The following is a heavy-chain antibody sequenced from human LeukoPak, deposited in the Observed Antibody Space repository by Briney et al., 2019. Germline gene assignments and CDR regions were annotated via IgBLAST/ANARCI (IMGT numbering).Heavy chain of an antibody. CDR2: ISSSVRTI. CDR3: ARGEYLFDY. Sequence: GGSLRLSCAASGFTFSSYAMSWVRQAPGKGLECISYISSSVRTIYYADSLKGRFTVSRDNAKNSLYLRMNNLRAEDTAVYYCARGEYLFDYWGQGTLVTVS. J-gene: IGHJ4*02. D-gene: IGHD2/OR15-2a*01. CDR1: GFTFSSYA. V-gene: IGHV3-48*03.